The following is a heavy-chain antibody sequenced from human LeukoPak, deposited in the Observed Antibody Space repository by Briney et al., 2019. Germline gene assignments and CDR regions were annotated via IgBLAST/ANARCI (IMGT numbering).Heavy chain of an antibody. Sequence: SETLSLTCTVSGGSISSSSYYWGWIRQPPGKGLEWIGSIYYSGSTYYNPSLKSRVTISVDTSKNQFSLKLSSVTAADTAVYYCARQREAGPYNWFDSWGQGTLVTVSS. D-gene: IGHD6-19*01. CDR2: IYYSGST. CDR3: ARQREAGPYNWFDS. CDR1: GGSISSSSYY. V-gene: IGHV4-39*01. J-gene: IGHJ5*01.